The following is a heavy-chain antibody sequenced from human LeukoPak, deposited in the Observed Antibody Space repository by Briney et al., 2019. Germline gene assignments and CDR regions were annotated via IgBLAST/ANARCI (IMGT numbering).Heavy chain of an antibody. CDR2: IYYSGST. Sequence: SETLSLTCTVSGGSISSSSYYWGWIRQPPGKGLVWIGSIYYSGSTYYNPSLKSRVTISVDTSKNQFSLKLSSVTAADTAVYYCARRVMGCSSTSCYSGAFDIWGQGTMVTVSS. CDR1: GGSISSSSYY. D-gene: IGHD2-2*02. CDR3: ARRVMGCSSTSCYSGAFDI. V-gene: IGHV4-39*01. J-gene: IGHJ3*02.